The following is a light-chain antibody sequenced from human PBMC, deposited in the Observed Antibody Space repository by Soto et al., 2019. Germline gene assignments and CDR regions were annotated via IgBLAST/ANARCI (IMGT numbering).Light chain of an antibody. J-gene: IGKJ1*01. V-gene: IGKV1-39*01. CDR1: QAISNS. CDR2: AAS. CDR3: QQSYSTPPWT. Sequence: DIQMTQSPSSLSASVGDRVTITCRASQAISNSLAWHQQKPGKAPNLLIYAASSLRSGVPSRFSGSGSGTDFTLTISSLQPEDFATYYCQQSYSTPPWTFGQGTKVDIK.